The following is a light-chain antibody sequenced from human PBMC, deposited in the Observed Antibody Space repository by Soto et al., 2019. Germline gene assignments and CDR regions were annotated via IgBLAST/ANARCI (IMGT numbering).Light chain of an antibody. V-gene: IGLV1-36*01. J-gene: IGLJ2*01. CDR1: SSNNGNNA. CDR2: YDD. Sequence: QSVLTQPPSVSEAPRQRVTISCSGSSSNNGNNAVNWYQQLPGKAPKLLIYYDDLLPSGVSDRFSGSKSGTSASLAISGLQSEDEADYYCQSYDSSLSGHVVFGGGTKLTVL. CDR3: QSYDSSLSGHVV.